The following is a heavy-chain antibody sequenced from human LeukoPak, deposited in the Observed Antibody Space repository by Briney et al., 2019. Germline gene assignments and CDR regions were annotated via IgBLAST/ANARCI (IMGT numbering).Heavy chain of an antibody. CDR3: AKDPSVVVTAILDY. CDR1: GFTFSSYA. Sequence: GGSLRLSCAASGFTFSSYAMSWVRQAPGKGLEWVSAISGSGGSTYYADSVKGRFTISRDNSKNTLYLQMNSLRAEDTAVYYCAKDPSVVVTAILDYGGQGTLVTVSS. J-gene: IGHJ4*01. D-gene: IGHD2-21*02. V-gene: IGHV3-23*01. CDR2: ISGSGGST.